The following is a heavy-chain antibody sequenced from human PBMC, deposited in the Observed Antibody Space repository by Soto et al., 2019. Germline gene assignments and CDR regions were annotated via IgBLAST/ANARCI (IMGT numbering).Heavy chain of an antibody. Sequence: PGGSLRLSCAASGFTFISYALRWVRQAPGKGLEWVSAISGSGGSTYYADSVKGWFTVSRDNSKNTLYLQMNSLRPEDPAVYYCAKHLDIVVVVAATGYFDSWGRVPLVADSS. V-gene: IGHV3-23*01. CDR2: ISGSGGST. CDR3: AKHLDIVVVVAATGYFDS. CDR1: GFTFISYA. J-gene: IGHJ4*02. D-gene: IGHD2-15*01.